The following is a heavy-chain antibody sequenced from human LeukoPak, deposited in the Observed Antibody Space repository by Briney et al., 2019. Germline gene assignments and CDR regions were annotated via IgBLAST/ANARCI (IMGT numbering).Heavy chain of an antibody. CDR1: GFTFSSYS. CDR3: AKEVGATEVFDY. J-gene: IGHJ4*02. V-gene: IGHV3-21*04. D-gene: IGHD1-26*01. CDR2: ISSSSSYI. Sequence: GGSLRLSCAASGFTFSSYSMNWVRQAPGKGLEWVSSISSSSSYIYYADSVKGRFTISRDNSKNTLYLQMNSLRAEDTAVYYCAKEVGATEVFDYWGQGTLVTVSS.